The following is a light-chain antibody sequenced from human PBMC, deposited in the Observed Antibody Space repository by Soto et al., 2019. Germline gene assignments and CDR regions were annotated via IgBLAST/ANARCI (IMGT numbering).Light chain of an antibody. CDR2: DAS. CDR1: QSVSSY. J-gene: IGKJ4*01. Sequence: EIVLTQSPATLSLSPGXRATLSCRASQSVSSYLAWYQQKPGQAPRLLIYDASNRATGIPARFSGSGSGTDFTLTISSLEPEDFAVYYCQQRSNWPPLTFGGGTKVENK. CDR3: QQRSNWPPLT. V-gene: IGKV3-11*01.